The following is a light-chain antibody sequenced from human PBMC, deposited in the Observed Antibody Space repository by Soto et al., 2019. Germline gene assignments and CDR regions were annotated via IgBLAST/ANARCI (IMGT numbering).Light chain of an antibody. CDR3: CSYASSGTYV. CDR1: TSDVC. CDR2: EGS. V-gene: IGLV2-23*01. J-gene: IGLJ1*01. Sequence: QSVLTQPASVSGSPGQSIPISCTGTTSDVCVSWYQQHPGKAPKLIIYEGSKRPSGISNRFSGSRSGNTASLTISGLQAEDEADFYCCSYASSGTYVFGTGTKVTVL.